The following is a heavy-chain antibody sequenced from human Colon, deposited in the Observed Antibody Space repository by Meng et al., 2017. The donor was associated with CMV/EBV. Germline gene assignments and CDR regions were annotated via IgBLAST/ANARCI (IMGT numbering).Heavy chain of an antibody. J-gene: IGHJ4*02. CDR3: ATGSGDFDH. CDR1: GAPISNFF. Sequence: QLELQGSGPGLVRPSETLSPTCSVSGAPISNFFWSWIRQSAGMRLEWIGRIQSDGNTYYNPSLKSRVTVSQDTSKNQISLRLRSVTAADTAVYYCATGSGDFDHWGQGTLVTVSS. CDR2: IQSDGNT. V-gene: IGHV4-4*07. D-gene: IGHD1-26*01.